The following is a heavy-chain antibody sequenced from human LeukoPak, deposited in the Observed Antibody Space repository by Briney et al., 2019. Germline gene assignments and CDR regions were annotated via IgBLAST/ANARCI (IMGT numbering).Heavy chain of an antibody. CDR3: ARPEGGGWYFDL. Sequence: PSETLSLTCTVSGGSISSSSYYWGWIRQPPGKGLEWIGSIYYSGSTYYNPSLKSRVTISVDTSKNQFSLKLSSVTAADTAVYYCARPEGGGWYFDLWGRGTLVTVSS. J-gene: IGHJ2*01. D-gene: IGHD3-16*01. V-gene: IGHV4-39*01. CDR1: GGSISSSSYY. CDR2: IYYSGST.